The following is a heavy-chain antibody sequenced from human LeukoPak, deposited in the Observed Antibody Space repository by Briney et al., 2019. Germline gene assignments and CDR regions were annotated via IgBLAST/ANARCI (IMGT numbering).Heavy chain of an antibody. CDR2: IYYSGST. V-gene: IGHV4-39*01. CDR1: GGSISSSSYY. D-gene: IGHD5-18*01. CDR3: ARVPYSYGSFDY. J-gene: IGHJ4*02. Sequence: SETLSLTCTVSGGSISSSSYYWGWIRQPPGKGLEWIGSIYYSGSTYYNPSLKSRVTISVDTSKNQFSLKLSSVTAADTAVYYCARVPYSYGSFDYWGQGTLVTVSS.